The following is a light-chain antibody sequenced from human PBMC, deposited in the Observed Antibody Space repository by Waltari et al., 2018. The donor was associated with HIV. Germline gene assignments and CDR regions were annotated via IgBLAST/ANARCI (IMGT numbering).Light chain of an antibody. CDR1: ASTNGRTY. V-gene: IGLV1-47*01. Sequence: QSVVTQPPSTSGTPGQGVNISCSGSASTNGRTYVHWFQQLPGTAPKLLIYRDNKRPSGIPDRFSGSKSGTSASLVISALRPEEDEADYYCAVWDDSLSGAVFGGGTHLTVV. CDR2: RDN. J-gene: IGLJ7*01. CDR3: AVWDDSLSGAV.